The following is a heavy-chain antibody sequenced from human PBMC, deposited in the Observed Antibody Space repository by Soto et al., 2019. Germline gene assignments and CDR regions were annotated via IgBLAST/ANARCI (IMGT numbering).Heavy chain of an antibody. Sequence: EVQLVESGGGLVQPGGSLRLSCAASGFTFSSYSMNWVRQAPGKGLEWVSYISSSSSTIYYADSVKGRFTISRDNAKNSLYLLMNNLSGEDTAVYYCARTILEAQQNWFDLWGQGTLVTVSS. J-gene: IGHJ5*02. D-gene: IGHD2-15*01. CDR2: ISSSSSTI. CDR3: ARTILEAQQNWFDL. CDR1: GFTFSSYS. V-gene: IGHV3-48*01.